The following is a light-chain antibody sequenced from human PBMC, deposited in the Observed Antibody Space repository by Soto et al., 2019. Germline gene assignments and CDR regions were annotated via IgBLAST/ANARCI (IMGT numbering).Light chain of an antibody. CDR3: QQYGSSLN. CDR1: QSGSNTY. V-gene: IGKV3-20*01. CDR2: GAS. Sequence: EIVLTQSPGTLSLSPGERATLSCRASQSGSNTYLAWHQQKRGQAPRLLIYGASSRATGIPDRFSGSGSGTDFTLTISRLEPEDFAVYYCQQYGSSLNFGGGTTVEIK. J-gene: IGKJ4*01.